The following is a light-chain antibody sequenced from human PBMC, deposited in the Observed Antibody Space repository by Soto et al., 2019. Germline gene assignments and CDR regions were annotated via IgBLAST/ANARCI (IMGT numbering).Light chain of an antibody. V-gene: IGLV2-8*01. J-gene: IGLJ3*02. CDR1: SSDVGRYKY. CDR3: SSFAGSSKLV. Sequence: QSALTQPPSASGSPGQSVTISCTGTSSDVGRYKYVSWYQQYPGKAPKVMIYEVNKRPSGVPDRFSGSKSGNTASLTVSGLQNEDEAHYYCSSFAGSSKLVFGGGTKLTVL. CDR2: EVN.